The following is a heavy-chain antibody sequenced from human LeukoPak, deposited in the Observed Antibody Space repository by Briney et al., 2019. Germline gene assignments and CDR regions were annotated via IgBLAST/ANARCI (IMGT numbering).Heavy chain of an antibody. CDR2: INPNSGGT. Sequence: ASVKVSCKASGYTFTSYGISWVRQAPGQGLEWMGWINPNSGGTNYAQKFQGRVTMTRDTSISTAYMELSRLRSDDTAVYYCARGILTGSPDDYWGQGTLVTVSS. CDR1: GYTFTSYG. J-gene: IGHJ4*02. CDR3: ARGILTGSPDDY. V-gene: IGHV1-2*02. D-gene: IGHD3-9*01.